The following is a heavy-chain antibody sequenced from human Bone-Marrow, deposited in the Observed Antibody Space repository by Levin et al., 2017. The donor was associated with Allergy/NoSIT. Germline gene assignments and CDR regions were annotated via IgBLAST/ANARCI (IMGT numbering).Heavy chain of an antibody. CDR3: ARGSLEDIVVLSPAIFFDY. V-gene: IGHV3-53*01. D-gene: IGHD2-2*01. CDR2: IYSDGST. Sequence: GESLKISCAASGFTVSSNSMSWVRQAPGKGLEWVSVIYSDGSTYYADSVKGRFTISRDSSKNTLYLQMNSLRAEDTAVYYCARGSLEDIVVLSPAIFFDYWGQGTLVTVSS. CDR1: GFTVSSNS. J-gene: IGHJ4*02.